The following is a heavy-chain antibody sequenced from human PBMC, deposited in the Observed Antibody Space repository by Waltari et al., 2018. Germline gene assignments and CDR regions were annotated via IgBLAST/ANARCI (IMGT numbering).Heavy chain of an antibody. CDR1: GFTFSSYE. CDR2: ISSRGSTI. Sequence: EVQLVESGGGLVQPGGSLRLSCAASGFTFSSYEMNWVRQAPGKGLEWGSYISSRGSTIYYADSVKGRFTISRDNAKNSLYLQMNSLRAEDTAVYYCARGGVDSSSWFDYWGQGTLVTVSS. CDR3: ARGGVDSSSWFDY. V-gene: IGHV3-48*03. J-gene: IGHJ4*02. D-gene: IGHD6-13*01.